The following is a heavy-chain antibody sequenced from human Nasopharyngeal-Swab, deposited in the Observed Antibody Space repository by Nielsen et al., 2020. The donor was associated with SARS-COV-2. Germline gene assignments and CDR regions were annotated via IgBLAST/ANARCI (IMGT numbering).Heavy chain of an antibody. CDR2: ISSSSSTI. J-gene: IGHJ4*02. CDR1: GFTFSSYS. D-gene: IGHD1-26*01. CDR3: AKRVGATIDY. Sequence: GESLKISCAASGFTFSSYSMNWVRQAPGKGLEWVSYISSSSSTIYYADSVKGRFTISRDNAKNSLYLQMNSLRAEDTAVYYCAKRVGATIDYWGQGTLVTVSS. V-gene: IGHV3-48*04.